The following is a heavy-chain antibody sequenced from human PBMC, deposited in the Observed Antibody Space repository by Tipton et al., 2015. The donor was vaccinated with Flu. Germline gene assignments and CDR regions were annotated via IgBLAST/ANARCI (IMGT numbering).Heavy chain of an antibody. CDR3: ARVSKNWFDP. J-gene: IGHJ5*02. Sequence: GSLRLSCAASGFTFSSYWMSWVRQSPGKGLEWVANIKPDGSAKSYVDSVKGRFTISRDNAKNSLYLQMNSLRAEDTAVYYCARVSKNWFDPWGQGTLVTVSS. V-gene: IGHV3-7*01. CDR1: GFTFSSYW. CDR2: IKPDGSAK.